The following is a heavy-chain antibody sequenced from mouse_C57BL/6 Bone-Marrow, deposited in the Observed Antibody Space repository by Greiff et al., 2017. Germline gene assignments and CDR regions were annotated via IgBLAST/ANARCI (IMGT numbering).Heavy chain of an antibody. CDR3: ARRWDYYGSGFDY. J-gene: IGHJ2*01. D-gene: IGHD1-1*01. CDR2: IYPSDSET. V-gene: IGHV1-61*01. Sequence: QVQLKQPGAELVRPGSSVKLSCKASGYTFTSYWMDWVKQRPGQGLEWIGHIYPSDSETHYNQKFKDKATLTVDKSSSTAYMQLSSLTSEDSAVYYCARRWDYYGSGFDYWGQGTTLTVSS. CDR1: GYTFTSYW.